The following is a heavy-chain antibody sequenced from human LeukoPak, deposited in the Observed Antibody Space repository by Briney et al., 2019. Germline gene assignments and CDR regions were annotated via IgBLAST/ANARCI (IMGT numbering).Heavy chain of an antibody. CDR1: GGTFSSYA. CDR2: IIPIFGTA. V-gene: IGHV1-69*13. Sequence: SVKVSCKASGGTFSSYAISWVRQAPGQGLEWMGGIIPIFGTANYAQKFQGRVTITADESTSTAYMELSSLRSEDTAVYYCARYYSGWYYFDYWGQGTLVTVPS. D-gene: IGHD6-19*01. J-gene: IGHJ4*02. CDR3: ARYYSGWYYFDY.